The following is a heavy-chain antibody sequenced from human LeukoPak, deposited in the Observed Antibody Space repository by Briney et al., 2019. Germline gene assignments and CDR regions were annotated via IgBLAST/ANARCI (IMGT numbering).Heavy chain of an antibody. V-gene: IGHV3-48*03. CDR2: ISTSVSTI. J-gene: IGHJ3*02. Sequence: PGGSLRLSCAASGFAFSSYEMNWVRQAPGKGLEWVSYISTSVSTIYYGDSVKGRFTISRDNAKNSLFLQMNILRAEDTAVYYCARGSDYGDGAFDIWGQGTMVTVSS. CDR3: ARGSDYGDGAFDI. D-gene: IGHD4-17*01. CDR1: GFAFSSYE.